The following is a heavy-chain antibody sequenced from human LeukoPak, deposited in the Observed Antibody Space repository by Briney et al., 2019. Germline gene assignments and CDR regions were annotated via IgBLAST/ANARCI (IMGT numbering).Heavy chain of an antibody. CDR3: AREVTVTLKNYGIDV. CDR1: GGSISSYY. D-gene: IGHD4-17*01. CDR2: IYYSGST. Sequence: PSEALSLTCTVSGGSISSYYWSWIRQPPGKGLEWIGYIYYSGSTNYNPSLKSRVTISVDTSKNQFSLKLSSVTAADTAVYYCAREVTVTLKNYGIDVWGQGTTVTVSS. J-gene: IGHJ6*02. V-gene: IGHV4-59*12.